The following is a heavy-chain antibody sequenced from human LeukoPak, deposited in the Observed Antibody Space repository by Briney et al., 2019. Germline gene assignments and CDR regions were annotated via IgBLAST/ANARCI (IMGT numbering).Heavy chain of an antibody. D-gene: IGHD6-19*01. J-gene: IGHJ4*02. CDR3: AREGYTSGWFRL. CDR2: ILTAGKT. Sequence: GGSLRLSCAASGFTFSSYAMSWVRQAPGKGLEWVSVILTAGKTYYADSVKGRFTISRDDSKNMVYLQMNSLRAEDTAVYFCAREGYTSGWFRLWGQGTLVTVSS. V-gene: IGHV3-53*01. CDR1: GFTFSSYA.